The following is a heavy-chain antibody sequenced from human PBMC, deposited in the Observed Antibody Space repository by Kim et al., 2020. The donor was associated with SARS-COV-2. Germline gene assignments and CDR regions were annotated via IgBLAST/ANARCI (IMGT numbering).Heavy chain of an antibody. V-gene: IGHV4-34*01. J-gene: IGHJ6*02. Sequence: SETLSLTCAVYGGPLTNYYWTWIRQPPGKGLEWIGEINRSGSTNSNPSLKSRLTISIDTSNNQVSLRLSSVTAADTAVYYCARGNRPGRRYFTLQPSPLRSGMDVWGQGTTVTVSS. D-gene: IGHD3-3*01. CDR3: ARGNRPGRRYFTLQPSPLRSGMDV. CDR2: INRSGST. CDR1: GGPLTNYY.